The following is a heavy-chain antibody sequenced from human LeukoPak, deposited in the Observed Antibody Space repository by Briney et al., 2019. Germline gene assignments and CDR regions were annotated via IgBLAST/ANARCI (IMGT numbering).Heavy chain of an antibody. CDR1: GYTFTGYY. CDR3: ARDPSVDTSPPNWFDP. V-gene: IGHV1-2*02. CDR2: INPNSGGT. J-gene: IGHJ5*02. Sequence: ASVKVSCKASGYTFTGYYMHWVRQAPGQGLEWMGWINPNSGGTNYAQKFQGRVTMTRDTSISTAYTELSRLRSDDTAVYYCARDPSVDTSPPNWFDPWGQGTLVTVSS. D-gene: IGHD3-9*01.